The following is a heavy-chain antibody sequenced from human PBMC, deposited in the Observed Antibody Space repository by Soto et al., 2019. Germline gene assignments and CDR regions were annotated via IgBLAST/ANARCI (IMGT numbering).Heavy chain of an antibody. J-gene: IGHJ4*02. V-gene: IGHV3-21*01. CDR2: ISSSSSYI. CDR1: GFTFSSYS. CDR3: ARVQRDSSGYYPGY. Sequence: LRLSCAASGFTFSSYSMNWVRQAPGKGLEWVSSISSSSSYIYYADSVKGRFTISRDNAKNSLYLQMNSLRAEDTAVYYCARVQRDSSGYYPGYWGQGTLVTVSS. D-gene: IGHD3-22*01.